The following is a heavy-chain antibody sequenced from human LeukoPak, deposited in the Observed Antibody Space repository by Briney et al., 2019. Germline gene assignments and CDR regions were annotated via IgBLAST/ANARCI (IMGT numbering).Heavy chain of an antibody. CDR3: AKEDCSGGSCYSGYYYYGMDV. CDR2: ISGSGGST. V-gene: IGHV3-23*01. CDR1: GFTFSSYA. Sequence: PGGSLRLSCAASGFTFSSYAMSWVRQAPGKGLEWVSAISGSGGSTYYEDSVKGRFTTSRDNSKNTLYLQMNSLRAEDTAVYYCAKEDCSGGSCYSGYYYYGMDVWGQGTTVTVSS. J-gene: IGHJ6*02. D-gene: IGHD2-15*01.